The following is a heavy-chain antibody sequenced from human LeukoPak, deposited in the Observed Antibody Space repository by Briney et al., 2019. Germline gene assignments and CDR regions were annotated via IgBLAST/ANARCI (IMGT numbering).Heavy chain of an antibody. J-gene: IGHJ6*02. CDR1: GFTFSSYS. CDR2: ISSGSIFI. V-gene: IGHV3-48*02. Sequence: PGGALRLSCAASGFTFSSYSMKWGRQAPGKGLEWVSYISSGSIFIYYADSVKGRFTISRDNAKNSLYLQMNSLRDENTAVYYCAREIYATQPDYDDYYYYYYGMDVWGQGTTVTVSS. D-gene: IGHD4-17*01. CDR3: AREIYATQPDYDDYYYYYYGMDV.